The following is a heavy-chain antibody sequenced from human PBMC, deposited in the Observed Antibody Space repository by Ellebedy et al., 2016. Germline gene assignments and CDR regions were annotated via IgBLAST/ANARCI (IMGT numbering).Heavy chain of an antibody. J-gene: IGHJ3*01. CDR3: ARTLSASRAFDV. Sequence: SETLSLTCVVSGGLMTTPNYWSWVRQLPGGGLEWIGEIYKSGTTNYNPSLKSRVTISIDISKKQFSVNVNSVTAADTALYFCARTLSASRAFDVWGQGTMVTVSS. V-gene: IGHV4-4*02. CDR1: GGLMTTPNY. CDR2: IYKSGTT. D-gene: IGHD2/OR15-2a*01.